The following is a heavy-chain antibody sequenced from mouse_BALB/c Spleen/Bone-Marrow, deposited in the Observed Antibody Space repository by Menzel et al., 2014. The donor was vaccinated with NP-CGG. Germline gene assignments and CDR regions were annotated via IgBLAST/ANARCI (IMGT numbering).Heavy chain of an antibody. CDR1: GFNIKDYY. J-gene: IGHJ2*01. CDR2: IDPENGDT. V-gene: IGHV14-4*02. CDR3: NADPIT. Sequence: VQLQQPGAELVRSGASVKLSCTASGFNIKDYYMNRVKQRPEQGLEWIGWIDPENGDTEYAPKFQGKATMTADSSSNTAYLQLSSLTSEDTGVYYCNADPITWGQGTTLTVSS.